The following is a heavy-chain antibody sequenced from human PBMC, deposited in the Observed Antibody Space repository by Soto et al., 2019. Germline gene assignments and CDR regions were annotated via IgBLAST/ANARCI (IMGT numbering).Heavy chain of an antibody. CDR3: ARGDYYYSGLDV. D-gene: IGHD3-16*01. CDR2: ISSSSSTM. CDR1: GFTFSDYS. V-gene: IGHV3-48*02. J-gene: IGHJ6*02. Sequence: GGSLRLSCAASGFTFSDYSMNWVRQAPGKGLEWLSSISSSSSTMYYADSVKGRFTISRDDAKNSLYLQMNSLRDEDTAVYYCARGDYYYSGLDVWGQGTTVTVYS.